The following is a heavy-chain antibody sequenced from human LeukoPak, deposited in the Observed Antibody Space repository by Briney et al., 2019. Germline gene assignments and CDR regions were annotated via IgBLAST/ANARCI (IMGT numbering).Heavy chain of an antibody. CDR3: ARGTMIVVVHPELDH. V-gene: IGHV3-74*01. CDR1: GFTLSSYW. D-gene: IGHD3-22*01. Sequence: TGGSLRLPCAASGFTLSSYWMHWVRQAPGKGLVWVSRINSDGSSTSYADSVKGRFTISRDNAKNTLYLQMNSLRAEDTAVYYCARGTMIVVVHPELDHGGEGTLVTVSS. CDR2: INSDGSST. J-gene: IGHJ5*02.